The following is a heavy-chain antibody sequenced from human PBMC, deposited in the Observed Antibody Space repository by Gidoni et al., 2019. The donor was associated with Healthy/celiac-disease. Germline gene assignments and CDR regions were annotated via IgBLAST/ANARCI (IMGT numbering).Heavy chain of an antibody. D-gene: IGHD3-22*01. V-gene: IGHV2-5*01. CDR3: AHTSEGVVITIFAHQRPYYFDD. J-gene: IGHJ4*02. CDR1: GFSLSTSDVG. Sequence: QITLKESGPTLLQPTPTLTLPCPFPGFSLSTSDVGVRWLRQPPGKALEWLASIYWNDDKGYSPSLKRRLTSNKDTSKNQVVRTMNNMEPGDTATDYCAHTSEGVVITIFAHQRPYYFDDWGQGTLVTVSS. CDR2: IYWNDDK.